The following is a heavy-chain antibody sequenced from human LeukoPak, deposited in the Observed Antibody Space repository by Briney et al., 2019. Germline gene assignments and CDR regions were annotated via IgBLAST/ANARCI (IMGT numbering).Heavy chain of an antibody. J-gene: IGHJ5*02. Sequence: GGSLRLSCAASEFTFSNYGMHWVRQAPGKGLEWVAFIRHDGSNKYYVDSVKGRFTISRDNSKNTVFLQMNSLRVEDTAVYYCAKGGTDYWNNWFDPWGQGTLVTVSS. CDR2: IRHDGSNK. CDR1: EFTFSNYG. CDR3: AKGGTDYWNNWFDP. V-gene: IGHV3-30*02. D-gene: IGHD1-1*01.